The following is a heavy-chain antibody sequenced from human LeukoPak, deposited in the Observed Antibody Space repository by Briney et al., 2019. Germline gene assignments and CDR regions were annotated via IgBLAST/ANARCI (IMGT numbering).Heavy chain of an antibody. CDR2: IRYDGTNK. Sequence: GGSLRLSCAASGFTFSSYGMHWVRQAPGKGLEWVAFIRYDGTNKYFVDSVKGRFTISRDNSKNTLYLQMNSLRAEDTAVYYCAVVPAAIRNYYYYYHMDVWGKGTTVTVSS. J-gene: IGHJ6*03. D-gene: IGHD2-2*01. CDR3: AVVPAAIRNYYYYYHMDV. V-gene: IGHV3-30*02. CDR1: GFTFSSYG.